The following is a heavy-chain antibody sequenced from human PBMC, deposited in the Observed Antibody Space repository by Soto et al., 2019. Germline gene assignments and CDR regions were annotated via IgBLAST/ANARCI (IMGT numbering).Heavy chain of an antibody. CDR2: IIPILGIA. CDR3: AKGRGVPEGSYYYGMDV. Sequence: SVKVSCKASGGTFSSYTISWVRQAPGQGLEWMGRIIPILGIANYAQKFQGRVTITADKSTSTAYMELSSLRSEDTAVYYCAKGRGVPEGSYYYGMDVWGQGTTVTVSS. J-gene: IGHJ6*02. CDR1: GGTFSSYT. V-gene: IGHV1-69*02. D-gene: IGHD1-26*01.